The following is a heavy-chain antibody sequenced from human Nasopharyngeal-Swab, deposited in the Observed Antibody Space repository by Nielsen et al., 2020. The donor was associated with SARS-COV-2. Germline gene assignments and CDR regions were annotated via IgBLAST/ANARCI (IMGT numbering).Heavy chain of an antibody. Sequence: ASVKVSCKASGYTFTSYAMNWVRQAPGQGLEWMGWINTNTGNPTYAQGFTGRFVFSLDTSVSTAYLQISSLKAEDTAVYYCARPGWEPYTYYYYGTDVWGQGTTVTVSS. V-gene: IGHV7-4-1*02. D-gene: IGHD1-26*01. CDR2: INTNTGNP. CDR1: GYTFTSYA. J-gene: IGHJ6*02. CDR3: ARPGWEPYTYYYYGTDV.